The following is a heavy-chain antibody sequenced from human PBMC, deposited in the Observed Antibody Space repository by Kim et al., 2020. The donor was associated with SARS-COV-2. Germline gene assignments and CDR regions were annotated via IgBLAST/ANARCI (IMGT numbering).Heavy chain of an antibody. V-gene: IGHV3-30*18. CDR3: AKQAGYSSGWYSDY. Sequence: GGSLRLSCATSGFTFSSFGIHWVRQAPGKGLEWVAVISFDGSDKYYRDSVKGRFTMSRDDSKNTLNLHLNSLRAEDTAVYYCAKQAGYSSGWYSDYWGQG. D-gene: IGHD6-19*01. CDR1: GFTFSSFG. J-gene: IGHJ4*02. CDR2: ISFDGSDK.